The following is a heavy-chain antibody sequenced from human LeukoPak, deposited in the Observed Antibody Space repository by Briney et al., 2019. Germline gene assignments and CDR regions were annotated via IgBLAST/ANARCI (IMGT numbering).Heavy chain of an antibody. V-gene: IGHV3-23*01. CDR3: AKGLSQIDSCWDY. CDR2: ISGSGGST. Sequence: GGSLRLSCAASGFTFSSYATSWVRQAPGKGLEWVSAISGSGGSTYYADSVKGRFTISRDNSKNTLYLQMNSLRAEDTAVYYCAKGLSQIDSCWDYWGQGTLVTVSS. CDR1: GFTFSSYA. J-gene: IGHJ4*02. D-gene: IGHD2-2*01.